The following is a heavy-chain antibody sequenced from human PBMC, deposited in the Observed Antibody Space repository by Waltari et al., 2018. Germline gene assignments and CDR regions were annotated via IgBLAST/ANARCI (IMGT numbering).Heavy chain of an antibody. Sequence: QVQLVESGGGLVKPGGSLRLPFAASGCIFRDQYMRCIREAPGKGLEWVAYLSSSGRPIYYADSVKARFTISRDTAKNSLYLQMNSMRVEDTAVYYCARDPGLLISGVDYWGQGTLVTVSS. J-gene: IGHJ4*02. CDR3: ARDPGLLISGVDY. CDR1: GCIFRDQY. CDR2: LSSSGRPI. V-gene: IGHV3-11*01. D-gene: IGHD3-10*01.